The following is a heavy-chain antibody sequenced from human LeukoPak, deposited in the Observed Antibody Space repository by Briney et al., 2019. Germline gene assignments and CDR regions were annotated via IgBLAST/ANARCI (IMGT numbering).Heavy chain of an antibody. D-gene: IGHD3-3*01. CDR1: GGSISNYY. V-gene: IGHV4-59*01. CDR3: ARGRPYYDFWSGYYSRYYYYGMDV. CDR2: IYYSGST. J-gene: IGHJ6*02. Sequence: SETLSLTCTVSGGSISNYYWSWIRQPPGEGLEWIGYIYYSGSTNYTPSLKSRVTISVDTSKNQFSLKLSSVTSADTAVYYCARGRPYYDFWSGYYSRYYYYGMDVWGQGTTVTVSS.